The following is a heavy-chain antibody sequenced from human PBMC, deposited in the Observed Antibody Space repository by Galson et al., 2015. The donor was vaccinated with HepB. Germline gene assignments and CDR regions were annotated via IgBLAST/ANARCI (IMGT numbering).Heavy chain of an antibody. Sequence: CAISGDSVSSNSAAWNWIRQSPSRGLEWLGRTYYRSKWYNEYAVSVKGRITINPDTSKNQFSLQLTSVTPDDTAVYFCARTGGWFDLWGQGTLVTVSS. J-gene: IGHJ5*02. D-gene: IGHD1-1*01. CDR3: ARTGGWFDL. V-gene: IGHV6-1*01. CDR1: GDSVSSNSAA. CDR2: TYYRSKWYN.